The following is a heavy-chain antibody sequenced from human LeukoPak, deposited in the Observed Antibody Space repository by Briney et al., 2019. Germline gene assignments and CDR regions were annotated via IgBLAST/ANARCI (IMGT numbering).Heavy chain of an antibody. Sequence: GGSLRLSCAASGFTFSDYYMSWIRQAPGKGLEWVSYISSSGSTIYHADSVKGRFTISRDNAKNSLYLQMNSLRAEDTAVYYCARASSGYSSSWYVDYWGQGTLVTVSS. CDR1: GFTFSDYY. V-gene: IGHV3-11*01. CDR2: ISSSGSTI. J-gene: IGHJ4*02. D-gene: IGHD6-13*01. CDR3: ARASSGYSSSWYVDY.